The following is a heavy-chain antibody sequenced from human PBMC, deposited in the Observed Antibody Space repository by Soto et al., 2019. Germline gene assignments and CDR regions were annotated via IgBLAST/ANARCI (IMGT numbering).Heavy chain of an antibody. CDR2: IYWDEDK. CDR1: GFSLSTRGVA. V-gene: IGHV2-5*02. CDR3: AHTPRGYAYYFDY. J-gene: IGHJ4*02. Sequence: QITLKESGPTLVKPTQTLTLTCTFSGFSLSTRGVAVGWFRQPPGKALEWLALIYWDEDKWYSPSLKSRLTSTDDTPKNQVVLPMTNMDPVDTATYYCAHTPRGYAYYFDYWCQGTLVTVSS. D-gene: IGHD5-12*01.